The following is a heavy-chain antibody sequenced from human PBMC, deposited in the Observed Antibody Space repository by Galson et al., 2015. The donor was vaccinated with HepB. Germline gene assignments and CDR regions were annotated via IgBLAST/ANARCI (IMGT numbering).Heavy chain of an antibody. Sequence: SLRLSCAASGFTFTSDAVSWVRQAPGKGLERVSSISGVGRRTYYAGSVKGRFTISRDNSKNTLFLQMNSLRAEDTAVYFCTRDALVRGLIITYFVDYWGLGTLVTVSS. J-gene: IGHJ4*02. V-gene: IGHV3-23*01. CDR3: TRDALVRGLIITYFVDY. CDR1: GFTFTSDA. D-gene: IGHD3-10*01. CDR2: ISGVGRRT.